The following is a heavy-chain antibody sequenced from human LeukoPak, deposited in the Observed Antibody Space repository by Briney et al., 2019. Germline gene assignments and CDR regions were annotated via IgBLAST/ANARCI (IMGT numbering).Heavy chain of an antibody. V-gene: IGHV3-30-3*01. CDR3: VRPIDNGSGSYCFPY. D-gene: IGHD3-10*01. CDR2: ISYDGTNE. Sequence: PGGSLRLSCAASGFSFHYYAMHWVRQAPGKGLEWVAVISYDGTNEYYADSVKGRLTISRDNSKNTLYMQMNSLRPEDTAVYYCVRPIDNGSGSYCFPYWGQGTLVTVSS. CDR1: GFSFHYYA. J-gene: IGHJ4*02.